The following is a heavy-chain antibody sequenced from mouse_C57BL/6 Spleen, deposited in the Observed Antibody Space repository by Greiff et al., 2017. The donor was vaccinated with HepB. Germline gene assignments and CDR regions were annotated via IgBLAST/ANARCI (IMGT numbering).Heavy chain of an antibody. J-gene: IGHJ4*01. CDR1: GYTFTSYW. CDR2: IYPGSGST. Sequence: QVQLQQSGAELVKPGASVKMSCKASGYTFTSYWITWVKQRPGQGLEWIGDIYPGSGSTNYNEKFKSKATLTVDTSSSTAYMQLSSLTSEDSAVHYCARITVVDAMDYWGQGTSGTVSS. D-gene: IGHD1-1*01. CDR3: ARITVVDAMDY. V-gene: IGHV1-55*01.